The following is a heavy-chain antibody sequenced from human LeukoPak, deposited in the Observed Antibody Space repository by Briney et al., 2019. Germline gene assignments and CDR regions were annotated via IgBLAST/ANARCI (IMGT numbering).Heavy chain of an antibody. CDR3: ARPQWELLRPYYFDY. V-gene: IGHV3-7*01. D-gene: IGHD1-26*01. J-gene: IGHJ4*02. Sequence: GGSLRLSCAASGFTFSSYWMSWVRQAPGKGLEWVANIKQDGSEKYYVDPVKGRFTISRDNAKNSLYLQMSSLRAEDTAMYYCARPQWELLRPYYFDYWGQGTLVTVSS. CDR2: IKQDGSEK. CDR1: GFTFSSYW.